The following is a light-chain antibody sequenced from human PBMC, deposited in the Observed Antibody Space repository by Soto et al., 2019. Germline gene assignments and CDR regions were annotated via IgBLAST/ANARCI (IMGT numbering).Light chain of an antibody. CDR1: KLGDRS. J-gene: IGLJ2*01. CDR2: QDN. Sequence: SYELTQPPSVSVSPGQTATITCSGDKLGDRSACWYQQKPGQSPIVVIYQDNKRPSGIPERFSGSNSGNTATLTISGTQTMDEADYYCQAWDSTTAIFGGGTKVTVL. CDR3: QAWDSTTAI. V-gene: IGLV3-1*01.